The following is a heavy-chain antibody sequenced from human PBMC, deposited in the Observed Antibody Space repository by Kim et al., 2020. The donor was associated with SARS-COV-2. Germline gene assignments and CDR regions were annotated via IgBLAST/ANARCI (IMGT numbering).Heavy chain of an antibody. D-gene: IGHD2-2*01. V-gene: IGHV3-21*01. CDR1: GFTFSSYS. Sequence: GGSLRLSCAASGFTFSSYSMNWVRQAPGKGLEWVSSISSSSSYIYDADSVKGRFTISRDNAKNSLYLQMNSLRAEDTAVYYCARGYCSSTSCPTYYYGMDVWGQGTTVTVSS. J-gene: IGHJ6*02. CDR2: ISSSSSYI. CDR3: ARGYCSSTSCPTYYYGMDV.